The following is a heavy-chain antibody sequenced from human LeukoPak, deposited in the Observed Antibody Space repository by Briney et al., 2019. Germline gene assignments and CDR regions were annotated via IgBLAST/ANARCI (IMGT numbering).Heavy chain of an antibody. J-gene: IGHJ6*04. D-gene: IGHD3-10*01. Sequence: KVSCKASGGTFSSYAISWVRQAPGQGLEWMGGIIPIFGTANYAQKFQGRVTITADESTSTAYMELSSLRSEDTAVYYCARGMVRGVRSSYYGMDVWGKGTTVTVSS. CDR1: GGTFSSYA. CDR2: IIPIFGTA. CDR3: ARGMVRGVRSSYYGMDV. V-gene: IGHV1-69*01.